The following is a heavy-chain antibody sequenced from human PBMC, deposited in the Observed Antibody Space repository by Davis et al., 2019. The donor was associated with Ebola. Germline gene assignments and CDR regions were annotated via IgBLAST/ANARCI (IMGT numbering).Heavy chain of an antibody. D-gene: IGHD3-3*01. V-gene: IGHV1-18*01. CDR1: GYTFTSYG. CDR3: ARDRVRQATGFLEWLNYGMDV. Sequence: ASVTVSCKASGYTFTSYGISWVRQAPGQGLEWLRCISAYNRNTNYAQKLQGRVTMTTDTSTSTAYMELRSLRSDDTAVYYCARDRVRQATGFLEWLNYGMDVWGKGTTVTVSS. CDR2: ISAYNRNT. J-gene: IGHJ6*04.